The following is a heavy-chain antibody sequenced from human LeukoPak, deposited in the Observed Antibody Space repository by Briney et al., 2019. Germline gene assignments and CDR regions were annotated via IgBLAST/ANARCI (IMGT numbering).Heavy chain of an antibody. V-gene: IGHV3-73*01. J-gene: IGHJ4*02. CDR2: IRTKANSYAT. Sequence: PGGSLRLSCAASGFTFSGSSIHWVRQASGKGLEWVGLIRTKANSYATAYAASVTGRFTISRDDSKDTSYLQMNSVRVEDTAVYYCARERPGSRVFDYWGQGTVVTVSS. CDR3: ARERPGSRVFDY. CDR1: GFTFSGSS. D-gene: IGHD1-14*01.